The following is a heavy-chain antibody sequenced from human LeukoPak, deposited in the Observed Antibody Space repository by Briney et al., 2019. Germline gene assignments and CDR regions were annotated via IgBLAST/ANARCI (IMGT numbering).Heavy chain of an antibody. Sequence: GGSLRLSCTASGFTFGDYAMSWFRQAPGKGLEWVGFIRSKAYGGTTEYAASVKGRFTISRDDSRSIAYLQMNSLKTEDTAVYYCTRAPVGATGDDAFDIWGQGTMVTVSS. CDR2: IRSKAYGGTT. V-gene: IGHV3-49*03. D-gene: IGHD1-26*01. CDR1: GFTFGDYA. CDR3: TRAPVGATGDDAFDI. J-gene: IGHJ3*02.